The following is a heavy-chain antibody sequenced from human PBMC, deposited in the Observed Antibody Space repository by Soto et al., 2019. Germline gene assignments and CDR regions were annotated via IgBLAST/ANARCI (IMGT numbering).Heavy chain of an antibody. CDR1: GFTFSSYA. CDR2: ISGSGGST. CDR3: AQARMLSLSGGLDV. Sequence: GGSLRLSCAASGFTFSSYAMSWVRQAPGKGLEWVSAISGSGGSTYYADSVKGRFTTSRDNSKNTLYLQMNSLRAEDTAVYYCAQARMLSLSGGLDVWGQGTTVTVSS. V-gene: IGHV3-23*01. J-gene: IGHJ6*02. D-gene: IGHD2-8*01.